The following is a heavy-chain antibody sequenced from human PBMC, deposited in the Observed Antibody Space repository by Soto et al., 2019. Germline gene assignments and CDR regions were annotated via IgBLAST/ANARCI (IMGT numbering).Heavy chain of an antibody. J-gene: IGHJ4*02. V-gene: IGHV1-2*02. D-gene: IGHD6-13*01. CDR1: GYTFTGYY. CDR3: ARGRWGIAAAGTTRLDY. Sequence: QVQLVQSGAEVKKPGASVKVSCKASGYTFTGYYMHWVRQAPGQGLEWMGWINPNSGGTNYAQKFQGRVTMTRDTSISTAYMELSRLRSDDTAVYYCARGRWGIAAAGTTRLDYWGQGTLVTVSS. CDR2: INPNSGGT.